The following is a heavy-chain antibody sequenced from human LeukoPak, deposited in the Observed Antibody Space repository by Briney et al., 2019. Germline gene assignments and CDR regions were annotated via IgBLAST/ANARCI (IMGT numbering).Heavy chain of an antibody. V-gene: IGHV1-8*03. D-gene: IGHD3-3*01. CDR1: GYSFTSYD. J-gene: IGHJ3*02. Sequence: ASVKVSCTASGYSFTSYDINWVRQATGQGLEGMGWMNPNSGNTCYAEKFQGRVTITRNASISTAYMELSSLRSDDTAVYYCARALFPIVGVGTDAFDIWGQGTMVTVSS. CDR2: MNPNSGNT. CDR3: ARALFPIVGVGTDAFDI.